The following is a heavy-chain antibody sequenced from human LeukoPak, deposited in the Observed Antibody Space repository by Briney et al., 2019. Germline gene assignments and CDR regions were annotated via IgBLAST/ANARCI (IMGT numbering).Heavy chain of an antibody. CDR2: ISTDNYYI. J-gene: IGHJ6*02. Sequence: GGSLRLSCAASGFTFSSYSMNWVRQAPVKGLEWVSSISTDNYYIYYADSLRGRFAISRDNAENSLFLQMNSLTAEDTAIYYCARTTTMIRGVIGSGLDVWGQGTAVTVSS. CDR3: ARTTTMIRGVIGSGLDV. D-gene: IGHD3-10*01. V-gene: IGHV3-21*06. CDR1: GFTFSSYS.